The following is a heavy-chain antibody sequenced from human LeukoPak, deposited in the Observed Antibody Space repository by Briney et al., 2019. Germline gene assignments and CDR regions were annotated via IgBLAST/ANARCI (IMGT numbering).Heavy chain of an antibody. V-gene: IGHV3-33*06. D-gene: IGHD3-10*01. Sequence: GGSLRLSCAASGFTFSSYGLHWVRQAPGKGLEWVAVIWADGSNKYYTDSVEGRFTISRDNSKNTLYLQMNSLRAEDTAVYYCAKGQEDYYGLGFGIDQWGQGTLVTVSS. CDR2: IWADGSNK. CDR3: AKGQEDYYGLGFGIDQ. CDR1: GFTFSSYG. J-gene: IGHJ4*02.